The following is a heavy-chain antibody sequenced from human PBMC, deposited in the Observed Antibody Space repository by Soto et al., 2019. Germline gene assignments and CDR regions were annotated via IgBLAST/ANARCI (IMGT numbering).Heavy chain of an antibody. Sequence: LRLSCTTSGFTVSSSHMTWVRQAPGKGLEWVSVIYSGGSSYYAVSVQGRFTISRDNSKNTVYLQMNSLRGEDTAMYYCARLGPYGSESYSFRYNWFDPWGQGTQVTVSS. CDR2: IYSGGSS. CDR1: GFTVSSSH. D-gene: IGHD3-10*01. V-gene: IGHV3-53*01. CDR3: ARLGPYGSESYSFRYNWFDP. J-gene: IGHJ5*02.